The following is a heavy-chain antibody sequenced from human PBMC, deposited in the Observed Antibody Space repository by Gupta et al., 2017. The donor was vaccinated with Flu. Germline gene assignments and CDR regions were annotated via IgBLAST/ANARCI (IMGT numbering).Heavy chain of an antibody. CDR3: ARAYGGNSVYYFDL. CDR2: INPHIGVT. D-gene: IGHD4-17*01. V-gene: IGHV1-2*02. J-gene: IGHJ4*02. Sequence: QVQLLQSAAAVTRTVASVTVSCKSSGYTFTSYYIHWGRQAPGQGLEWMGWINPHIGVTNYAQNFQERVTMNRDTSVSAAYREVNRLTSDETAVYYCARAYGGNSVYYFDLWGQGTLVTVSS. CDR1: GYTFTSYY.